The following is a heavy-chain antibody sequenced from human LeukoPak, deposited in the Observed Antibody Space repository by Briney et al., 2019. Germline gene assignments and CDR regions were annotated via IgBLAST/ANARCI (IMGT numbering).Heavy chain of an antibody. CDR3: AREEERAAYFDY. CDR1: GGSFSGYY. J-gene: IGHJ4*02. V-gene: IGHV4-34*01. D-gene: IGHD2-15*01. Sequence: PSETLSLTCAVYGGSFSGYYWGWIRQPPGKGLEWIGEINHSGSTNYNPSLKSRVTISVDTSKNQFSLKLSSVTAADTAVYYCAREEERAAYFDYWGQGTLVTVSS. CDR2: INHSGST.